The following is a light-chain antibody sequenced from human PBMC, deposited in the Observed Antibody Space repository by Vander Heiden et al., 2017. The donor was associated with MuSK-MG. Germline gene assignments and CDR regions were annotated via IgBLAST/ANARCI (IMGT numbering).Light chain of an antibody. CDR1: QRVLYSSNHKNY. J-gene: IGKJ2*01. Sequence: DIVMTQSPDSLAVSLGERATINCKSSQRVLYSSNHKNYLAWYQQKPGQPPKLLIYWASTRESGVPDRVSGSGSGTDFTLTISSLQAEDVAVYYCQQYYSTPNTFGQGTKLEIK. CDR2: WAS. V-gene: IGKV4-1*01. CDR3: QQYYSTPNT.